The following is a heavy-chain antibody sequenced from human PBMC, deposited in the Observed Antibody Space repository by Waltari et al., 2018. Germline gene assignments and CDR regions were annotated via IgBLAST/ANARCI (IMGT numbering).Heavy chain of an antibody. V-gene: IGHV4-34*01. J-gene: IGHJ6*02. D-gene: IGHD2-15*01. CDR1: GGSFSGYY. CDR3: ARGAWEVVVVAAYVYYYYGMDV. CDR2: INHSGST. Sequence: QVQLQQWGAGLLKPSETLSLTCAVYGGSFSGYYWSWIRQPPGKGLEWIGEINHSGSTNYNPSLKSRVTISVDTSKNQFSLKLSSVTAADTAVYYCARGAWEVVVVAAYVYYYYGMDVWGQGTTVTVSS.